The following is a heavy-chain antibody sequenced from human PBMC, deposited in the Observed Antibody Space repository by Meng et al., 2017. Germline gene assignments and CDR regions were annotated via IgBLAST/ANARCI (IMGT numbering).Heavy chain of an antibody. CDR1: GGSFSSYA. CDR2: IIPIFGTA. D-gene: IGHD3-16*01. CDR3: PGDYADDAGDI. V-gene: IGHV1-69*13. J-gene: IGHJ3*02. Sequence: SVPVSCQASGGSFSSYAISWVRQAPGQGLEWMGGIIPIFGTANYAQKFQGRVTITADESTSTAYMELSSLRSEDTAVYYCPGDYADDAGDIWGQGPMVTVSS.